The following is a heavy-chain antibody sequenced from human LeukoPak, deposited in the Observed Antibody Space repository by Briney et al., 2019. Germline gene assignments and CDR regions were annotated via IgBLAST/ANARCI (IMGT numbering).Heavy chain of an antibody. V-gene: IGHV3-21*01. CDR1: GFTFSSYS. J-gene: IGHJ4*02. Sequence: GGSLRLSCAASGFTFSSYSMNWVRQAPGKGLGWVSSISSSSSDIYYADSVKGRFTISRDNAKNTLYLQMSSLRAEDTAVYYCARDGGYRAIDYWGQGTLVTVSS. CDR2: ISSSSSDI. CDR3: ARDGGYRAIDY. D-gene: IGHD5-12*01.